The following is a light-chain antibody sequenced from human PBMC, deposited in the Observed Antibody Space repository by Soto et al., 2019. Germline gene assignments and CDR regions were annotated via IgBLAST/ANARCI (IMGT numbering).Light chain of an antibody. J-gene: IGKJ5*01. CDR2: DAS. CDR3: QQYHNWPPIT. CDR1: QIFSTY. V-gene: IGKV3-11*01. Sequence: EIVLTQSPATLSLSPGERASLSYRASQIFSTYVTYLAWYQQKPGQAPRLLIYDASNRATGIPARFSGSGSGTDFTLTICSLEPEDPAVYYCQQYHNWPPITFGQGTRLEIK.